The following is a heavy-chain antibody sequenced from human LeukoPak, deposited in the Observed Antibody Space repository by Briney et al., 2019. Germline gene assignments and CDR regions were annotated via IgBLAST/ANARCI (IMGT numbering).Heavy chain of an antibody. CDR3: ARDFCGGSCYWFDP. J-gene: IGHJ5*02. V-gene: IGHV1-2*02. D-gene: IGHD2-15*01. CDR2: INPNSGGT. Sequence: ASVKVSCKASGYTFTGYYMHWVRQAPGQGVEWMGWINPNSGGTNYAQKFQGRVTTTRDTSISTAYMELSRLRSDDTAVYYCARDFCGGSCYWFDPWGQGTLVTVSS. CDR1: GYTFTGYY.